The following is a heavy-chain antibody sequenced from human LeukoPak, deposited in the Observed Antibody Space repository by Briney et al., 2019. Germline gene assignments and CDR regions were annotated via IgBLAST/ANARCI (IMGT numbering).Heavy chain of an antibody. J-gene: IGHJ4*02. Sequence: PGGSLRLSCVASGFTFGDNYMSWIRQAPGKGLECLSYISGSGTTIYYADSVKGRFTISRDNAKNTLYLQMNSLGAEDTAVYYCARDTDSNFDYWGQGTLVTVSS. CDR3: ARDTDSNFDY. CDR1: GFTFGDNY. V-gene: IGHV3-11*04. CDR2: ISGSGTTI. D-gene: IGHD6-13*01.